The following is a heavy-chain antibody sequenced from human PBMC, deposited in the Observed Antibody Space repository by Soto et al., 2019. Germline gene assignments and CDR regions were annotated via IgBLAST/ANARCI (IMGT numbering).Heavy chain of an antibody. Sequence: SETLSLTCTVSGGSISSGGYYWSWIRQHPGKGLEWIGYIYYSGSTYYNPSLKSRVTISVDTSKNQFSLKLSSVTAADTAVYYCARGEGSSPPSNWFDPWGQGTLVTVSS. CDR3: ARGEGSSPPSNWFDP. CDR2: IYYSGST. J-gene: IGHJ5*02. CDR1: GGSISSGGYY. D-gene: IGHD6-13*01. V-gene: IGHV4-31*03.